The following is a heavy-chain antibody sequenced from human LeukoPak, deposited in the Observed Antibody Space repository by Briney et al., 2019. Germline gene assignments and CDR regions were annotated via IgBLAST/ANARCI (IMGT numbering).Heavy chain of an antibody. Sequence: SETLSLTCTVSGGSISSYYWSWIRQPPGKGLEWIGYIYYSGSTNYNPSLKSRVTISVDTSKNQFSLKLSSVTAADTAVYYYARGMTTNYYYYYGMDVWGQGTTVTVSS. V-gene: IGHV4-59*01. CDR2: IYYSGST. D-gene: IGHD4-17*01. CDR3: ARGMTTNYYYYYGMDV. J-gene: IGHJ6*02. CDR1: GGSISSYY.